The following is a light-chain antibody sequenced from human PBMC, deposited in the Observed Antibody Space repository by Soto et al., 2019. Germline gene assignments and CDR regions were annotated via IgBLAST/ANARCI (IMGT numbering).Light chain of an antibody. V-gene: IGLV2-14*01. CDR1: SSDVGGYNF. CDR2: EVS. CDR3: TSYSTSNSYV. Sequence: QSALTQPASVSGSPGQSITISCTGSSSDVGGYNFVSWYQQHPGIAPKLMIYEVSNRPSGVSNRFSGSKSGNTASLTISGLQAEDEADYYCTSYSTSNSYVFGAGTKVTVL. J-gene: IGLJ1*01.